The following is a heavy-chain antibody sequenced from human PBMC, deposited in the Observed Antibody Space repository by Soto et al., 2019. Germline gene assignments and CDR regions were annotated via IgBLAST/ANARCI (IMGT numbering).Heavy chain of an antibody. CDR3: ANAPTYGGKTYFQH. CDR1: GFTFSSYG. CDR2: ISYDGSNK. Sequence: GSLRLSCAASGFTFSSYGMHWVRQAPGKGLEWVAVISYDGSNKYYADSVKGRFTISRDNSKNTLYLQMNSLRAEDTAVYYCANAPTYGGKTYFQHWGQGTLVTVSS. D-gene: IGHD4-17*01. V-gene: IGHV3-30*18. J-gene: IGHJ1*01.